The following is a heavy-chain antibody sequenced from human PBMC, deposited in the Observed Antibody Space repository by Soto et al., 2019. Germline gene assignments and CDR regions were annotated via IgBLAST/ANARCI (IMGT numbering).Heavy chain of an antibody. Sequence: GESLKISCNGSGYIFAGYWITWVRQKPGKGLEWMGRIDPSGSQTYYSPSFRGHVTISVTKSITTAFLQWSSLRASDTAMYYCARQIYDSDTGPNFQYYFDSWGQGTPVTVSS. V-gene: IGHV5-10-1*01. CDR3: ARQIYDSDTGPNFQYYFDS. CDR1: GYIFAGYW. CDR2: IDPSGSQT. J-gene: IGHJ4*02. D-gene: IGHD3-22*01.